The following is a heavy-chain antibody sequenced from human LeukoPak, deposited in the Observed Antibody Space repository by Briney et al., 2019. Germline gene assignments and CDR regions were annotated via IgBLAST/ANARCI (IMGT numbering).Heavy chain of an antibody. CDR3: AKDAYGGATFFYYMDV. D-gene: IGHD2/OR15-2a*01. CDR2: ISWNSGNI. V-gene: IGHV3-9*01. CDR1: GFTFDDYA. J-gene: IGHJ6*03. Sequence: VRSLRLSCAGSGFTFDDYAMHWVRQTPGKGLEWVSGISWNSGNIDYADFVGGRFTISRDNAKNSLSLQMNSLSDEDTAVYYCAKDAYGGATFFYYMDVWGKGTTVTVSS.